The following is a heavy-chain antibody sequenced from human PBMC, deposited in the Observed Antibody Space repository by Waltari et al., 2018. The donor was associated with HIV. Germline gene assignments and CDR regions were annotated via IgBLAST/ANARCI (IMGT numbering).Heavy chain of an antibody. CDR1: GYTFTNFG. V-gene: IGHV1-18*01. CDR2: FNSDNGDT. CDR3: ARFFPTATTTGWYLDL. D-gene: IGHD4-17*01. Sequence: QVHLVQSGAELKKTGASVKLSCKASGYTFTNFGINWVRQAPGQGLEWMGWFNSDNGDTKYAQKFQDRVTMTTDTSTSTAYMELRSLRSDDTAVYYCARFFPTATTTGWYLDLWGPGTLVTMSS. J-gene: IGHJ2*01.